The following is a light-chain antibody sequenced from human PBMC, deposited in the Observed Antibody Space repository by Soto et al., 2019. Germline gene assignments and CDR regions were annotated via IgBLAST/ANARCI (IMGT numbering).Light chain of an antibody. Sequence: VLTQPPSASGSPGQSVTISCTGTSSDVGGYNYVSWYQQHPGKAPKLMIYEVSKRPSGVPDRFSGSKSGNTASLTVSGLQAEDEADYYCSSYAGSNNLVFGTGTKLTVL. CDR3: SSYAGSNNLV. CDR2: EVS. J-gene: IGLJ1*01. CDR1: SSDVGGYNY. V-gene: IGLV2-8*01.